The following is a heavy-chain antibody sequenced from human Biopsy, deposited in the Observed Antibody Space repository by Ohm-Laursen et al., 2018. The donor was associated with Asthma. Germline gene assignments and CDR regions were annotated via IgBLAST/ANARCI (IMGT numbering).Heavy chain of an antibody. Sequence: SETLSLTCAISGGSFTHYFWMWIRQPPGKGLEWIGEINYRGNTNYNPSLESRVPISVDTSTYHFSLRLNSVTAADTGVYYCVRGEEVAGTYFKDWDQGTLVTVSS. CDR3: VRGEEVAGTYFKD. V-gene: IGHV4-34*01. CDR2: INYRGNT. J-gene: IGHJ1*01. CDR1: GGSFTHYF. D-gene: IGHD6-19*01.